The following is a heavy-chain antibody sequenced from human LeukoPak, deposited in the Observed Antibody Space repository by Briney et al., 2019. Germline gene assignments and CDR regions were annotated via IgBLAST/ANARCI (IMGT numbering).Heavy chain of an antibody. CDR3: ARCDWDYGAQIAD. D-gene: IGHD4-17*01. CDR1: GFTVSSKY. J-gene: IGHJ4*02. CDR2: ISSSSSSYI. V-gene: IGHV3-21*01. Sequence: PGGSLRLSCAASGFTVSSKYINWVRQAPGKGLEWVSSISSSSSSYIYYADSVKGRFTISRDNAKNSLYLQMNSLRAEDTAVYYCARCDWDYGAQIADWGQGTLATVSS.